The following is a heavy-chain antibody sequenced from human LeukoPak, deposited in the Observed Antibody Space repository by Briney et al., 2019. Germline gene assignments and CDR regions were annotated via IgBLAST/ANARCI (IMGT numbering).Heavy chain of an antibody. CDR2: INHSGST. CDR1: GGSFSGYY. D-gene: IGHD3-22*01. J-gene: IGHJ6*03. CDR3: AREIGYYYYYYMDV. Sequence: PSETLSLTCAVYGGSFSGYYWSWIRQPPGKGLEWIGEINHSGSTNYNPSLKSRVTISVDTSKNQFSLKLSSVTAADTAVYCCAREIGYYYYYYMDVWGKGTTVTVSS. V-gene: IGHV4-34*01.